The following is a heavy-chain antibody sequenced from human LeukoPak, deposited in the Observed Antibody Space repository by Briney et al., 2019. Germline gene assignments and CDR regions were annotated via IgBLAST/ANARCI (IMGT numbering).Heavy chain of an antibody. V-gene: IGHV1-18*01. CDR1: GYTFTSYG. J-gene: IGHJ4*02. CDR2: ISGYNGNT. Sequence: GASVKVSCKAAGYTFTSYGISWVRQAPGQRLEWMGWISGYNGNTHYAQKLQGRVTMTTDTSTSTAYMELRSLRSDDTAVYYCARDGHRMYYYGSSDYRFDYWGQGTLVTVSS. CDR3: ARDGHRMYYYGSSDYRFDY. D-gene: IGHD3-22*01.